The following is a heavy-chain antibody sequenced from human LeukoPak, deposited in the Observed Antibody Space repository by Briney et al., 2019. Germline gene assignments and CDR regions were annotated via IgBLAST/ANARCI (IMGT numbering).Heavy chain of an antibody. CDR2: IRSQAYSGTT. J-gene: IGHJ4*02. D-gene: IGHD2-2*01. CDR1: GFTFGYHA. Sequence: QPGGSLRLSCTASGFTFGYHAINWVRQAPGRGLECLGFIRSQAYSGTTEYATSVKDRFTISRDDSKSIAYLQMNSLKTEDTAVYYCTRDIVSISQPYYFDYWGQGTLVTVSS. CDR3: TRDIVSISQPYYFDY. V-gene: IGHV3-49*04.